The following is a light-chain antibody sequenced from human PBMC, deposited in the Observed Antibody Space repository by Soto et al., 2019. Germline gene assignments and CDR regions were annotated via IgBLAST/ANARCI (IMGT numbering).Light chain of an antibody. V-gene: IGKV3-11*01. CDR3: QRRSFRPIT. CDR1: RSISTY. CDR2: DAS. Sequence: VLTTSPAPLSFSTGEKATLACRARRSISTYLAWYQQKPGHAPRLLIYDASRGASGIPGWFSGSGSGTDFTLTISFVAADDVVVYCCQRRSFRPITFCQVTRLEIK. J-gene: IGKJ5*01.